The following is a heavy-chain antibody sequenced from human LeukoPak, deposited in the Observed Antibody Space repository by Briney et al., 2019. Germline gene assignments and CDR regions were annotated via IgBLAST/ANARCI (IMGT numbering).Heavy chain of an antibody. CDR1: GLTFSDFW. CDR2: VKGDGRTT. V-gene: IGHV3-74*01. CDR3: ATGHSYGYDY. Sequence: GESLKISCAASGLTFSDFWMHWVRQPPGKGLVWVALVKGDGRTTIYADSVKGRFTISRDNAKNTLYLHMNSLRADDSGVYYCATGHSYGYDYWGQGTTVTVSS. D-gene: IGHD5-18*01. J-gene: IGHJ4*03.